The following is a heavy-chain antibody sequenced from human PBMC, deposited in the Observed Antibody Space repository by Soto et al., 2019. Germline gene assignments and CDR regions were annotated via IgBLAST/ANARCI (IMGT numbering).Heavy chain of an antibody. J-gene: IGHJ4*02. CDR2: ISGSGDST. D-gene: IGHD6-19*01. CDR1: GFTFSTYA. Sequence: EVQLLESGGGLVQPGGSLRLSCAASGFTFSTYAMNWVRQAPGKGLEWVSGISGSGDSTYYADCVKGRFTVSRDNSKNTLYLQMNSLRAEDTAVFYCAKERSSGWSLDYWGQGTLVTVSS. V-gene: IGHV3-23*01. CDR3: AKERSSGWSLDY.